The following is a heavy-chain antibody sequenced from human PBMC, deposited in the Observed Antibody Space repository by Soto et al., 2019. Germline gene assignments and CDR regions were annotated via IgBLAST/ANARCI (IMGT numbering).Heavy chain of an antibody. CDR3: ARDHGSSWYGPIDY. D-gene: IGHD6-13*01. J-gene: IGHJ4*02. CDR1: GFIFSSYG. CDR2: IWYDGSNE. Sequence: QVQLVESGGGVVQPGRSLRLSCAASGFIFSSYGMHWVRQAPGKGLEWVAVIWYDGSNEYCADSVKGRFTISRDNSKNTLHLQMNSLRAEDTAVYYCARDHGSSWYGPIDYWGQGPLVTVSS. V-gene: IGHV3-33*01.